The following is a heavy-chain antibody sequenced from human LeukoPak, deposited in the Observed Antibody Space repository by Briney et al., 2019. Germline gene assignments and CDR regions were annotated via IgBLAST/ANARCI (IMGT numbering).Heavy chain of an antibody. CDR2: INPNSGGT. D-gene: IGHD3-10*01. CDR1: GYTFTGYY. CDR3: ARGLGIAAYYFDY. V-gene: IGHV1-2*02. J-gene: IGHJ4*02. Sequence: ASVKVSCKASGYTFTGYYMHWVRQAPAQGLEGMGWINPNSGGTNYAQKFQGRVTMTRDTSISTAYMELSRLRSDDTAVYYCARGLGIAAYYFDYWGQGTLVTVSS.